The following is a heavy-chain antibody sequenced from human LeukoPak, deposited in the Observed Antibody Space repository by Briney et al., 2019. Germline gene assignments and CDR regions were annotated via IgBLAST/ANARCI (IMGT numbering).Heavy chain of an antibody. Sequence: GGSLRLSCAASGFIFSSYAMGWVRQAPGKGLEWVSSTSGSGSNTYYADSVKGRFTISRDNSKNTLYLEMNSLRAEDTAVYYCATDTWDRTSDVWGQGTTVTVSS. CDR1: GFIFSSYA. CDR2: TSGSGSNT. D-gene: IGHD1-14*01. V-gene: IGHV3-23*01. CDR3: ATDTWDRTSDV. J-gene: IGHJ6*02.